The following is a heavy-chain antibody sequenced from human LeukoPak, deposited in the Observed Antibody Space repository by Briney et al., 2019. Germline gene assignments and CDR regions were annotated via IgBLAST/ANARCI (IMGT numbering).Heavy chain of an antibody. V-gene: IGHV3-21*01. CDR2: ISSSSSYI. D-gene: IGHD2-15*01. Sequence: GGSLRLSCAASGFSFSSYTMNWVRQAPGKGLEWVSSISSSSSYIYYADSLNGRFTISRDNAENSLYLQMNSLRAEDTAVYYCARDGRRRDYCDSGSCYWYFDLWGRGTLVTVSS. CDR3: ARDGRRRDYCDSGSCYWYFDL. CDR1: GFSFSSYT. J-gene: IGHJ2*01.